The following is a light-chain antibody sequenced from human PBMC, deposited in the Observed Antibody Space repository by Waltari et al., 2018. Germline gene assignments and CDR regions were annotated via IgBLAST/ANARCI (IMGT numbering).Light chain of an antibody. CDR1: SSDVGRYNL. V-gene: IGLV2-23*01. Sequence: QSALTQPASVSASPGQSITIPCTGTSSDVGRYNLFSWYQQHPGKAPNLMIYVGSKRPSGVSNRFSGSKSGNTASLTISGLQAEDEADYYCCSYAGSSTYVFGTGTKVTVL. J-gene: IGLJ1*01. CDR2: VGS. CDR3: CSYAGSSTYV.